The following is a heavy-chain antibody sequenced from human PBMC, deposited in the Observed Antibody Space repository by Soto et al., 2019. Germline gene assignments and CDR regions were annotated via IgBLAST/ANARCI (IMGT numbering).Heavy chain of an antibody. CDR1: GGTFSSYA. CDR2: IIPIFGTA. V-gene: IGHV1-69*01. J-gene: IGHJ6*02. Sequence: QVQLVQSGAEVKKPGSSVKVSCKASGGTFSSYAISWVRQAPGQGLEWMGGIIPIFGTANYAQKFQGRVTITADESTSTVYMELSSLRSEDTAVYYCARDPVVVVAATPNYYYGMDVWGQGTTVTVSS. D-gene: IGHD2-15*01. CDR3: ARDPVVVVAATPNYYYGMDV.